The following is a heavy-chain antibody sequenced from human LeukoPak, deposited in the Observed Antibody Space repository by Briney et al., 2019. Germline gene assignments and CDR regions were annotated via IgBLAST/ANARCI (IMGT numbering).Heavy chain of an antibody. D-gene: IGHD6-13*01. CDR3: ARLLAAAGRPAFAFDI. CDR1: GGSISSYY. CDR2: IYYSGST. Sequence: SETLSLTCTVSGGSISSYYWSWIRQPPGKGLEWIGYIYYSGSTNYNPSLKSRVTISVDTSKNQFSLKLSSVTAADTAVYYCARLLAAAGRPAFAFDIWGQGTMVTVSS. J-gene: IGHJ3*02. V-gene: IGHV4-59*08.